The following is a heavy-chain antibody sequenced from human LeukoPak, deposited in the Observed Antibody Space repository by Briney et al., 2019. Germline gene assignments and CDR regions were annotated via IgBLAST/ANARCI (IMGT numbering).Heavy chain of an antibody. V-gene: IGHV3-30*18. D-gene: IGHD2-8*01. CDR2: IWYGGSNK. CDR3: AKNGGTIGLYYYYYMDV. CDR1: GFTFSSYG. J-gene: IGHJ6*03. Sequence: GRSLRLSCAASGFTFSSYGMHWVRQAPGKGLEWVAVIWYGGSNKYYADSVKGRFTISRDDSKNTLYLQMNSLRAEDTAVYYCAKNGGTIGLYYYYYMDVWGKGTTVTVSS.